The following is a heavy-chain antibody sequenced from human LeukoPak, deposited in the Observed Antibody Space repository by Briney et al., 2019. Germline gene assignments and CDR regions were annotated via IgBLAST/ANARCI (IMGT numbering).Heavy chain of an antibody. CDR3: AKDRYSSDWRTYFDY. Sequence: GGSLRLSCAASGFTFSSYAMSWVRQAPGKGLEWVSAISGSGGSTYYADSVKGRFTISRDNSKNTLYLQMNSLRAEDTAVYYCAKDRYSSDWRTYFDYWGQGTLVTVSS. J-gene: IGHJ4*02. D-gene: IGHD6-19*01. CDR1: GFTFSSYA. CDR2: ISGSGGST. V-gene: IGHV3-23*01.